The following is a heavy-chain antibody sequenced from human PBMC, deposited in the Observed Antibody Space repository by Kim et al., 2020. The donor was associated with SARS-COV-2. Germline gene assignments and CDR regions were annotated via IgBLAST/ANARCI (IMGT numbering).Heavy chain of an antibody. CDR1: GYTFTSYA. Sequence: ASVKVSCKASGYTFTSYAMHWVRQAPGQRLDWMGWINAGNGNTKYSQKFQGRVTITRDTSASTAYMELSSLRSEDTAVYYCARDRSDILTGTYLNWFDPWGQGTLVTVSS. J-gene: IGHJ5*02. D-gene: IGHD3-9*01. V-gene: IGHV1-3*01. CDR2: INAGNGNT. CDR3: ARDRSDILTGTYLNWFDP.